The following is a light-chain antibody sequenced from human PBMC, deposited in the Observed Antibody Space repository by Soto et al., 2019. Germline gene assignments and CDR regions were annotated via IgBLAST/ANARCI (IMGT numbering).Light chain of an antibody. V-gene: IGKV1-5*01. CDR1: ESIRTW. CDR2: DAS. J-gene: IGKJ1*01. Sequence: DIQMTQSPSPLSASIGDRVTITCRASESIRTWLAWYQHKPGKAPKFLIYDASSLESGVPSRFSGSGSGTEFTLTISNLQPDDVATYFCQQYNNYPRTLGQGTKVDIK. CDR3: QQYNNYPRT.